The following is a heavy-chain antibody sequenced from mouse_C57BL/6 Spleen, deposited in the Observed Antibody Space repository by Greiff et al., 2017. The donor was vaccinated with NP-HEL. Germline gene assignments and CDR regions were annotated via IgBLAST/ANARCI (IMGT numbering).Heavy chain of an antibody. CDR3: ALYYGSSYEYFDV. CDR2: IDPSDSYT. D-gene: IGHD1-1*01. V-gene: IGHV1-59*01. CDR1: GYTFTSYW. Sequence: QVQLQQPGAELVRPGTSVKLSCKASGYTFTSYWMHWVKQRPGQGLEWIGVIDPSDSYTNYNQKFKGKATLTVDTSSSTAYMQLSSLTSEDSAVYYCALYYGSSYEYFDVWGTGTTVTVSS. J-gene: IGHJ1*03.